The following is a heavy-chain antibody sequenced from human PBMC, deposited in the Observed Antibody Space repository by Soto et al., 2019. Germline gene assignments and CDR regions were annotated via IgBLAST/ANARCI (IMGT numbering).Heavy chain of an antibody. J-gene: IGHJ4*02. D-gene: IGHD1-26*01. CDR3: ARDGVVGAIAYFDY. Sequence: GGSLRLSCAASGFTFDDYAMHWVRQTPGKGLEWVSGITWNSGTIGYADSVKGRFTISRDNAKNSLYLQMNSLRDEDTAVYYCARDGVVGAIAYFDYWAQGTPVTVSS. V-gene: IGHV3-9*01. CDR2: ITWNSGTI. CDR1: GFTFDDYA.